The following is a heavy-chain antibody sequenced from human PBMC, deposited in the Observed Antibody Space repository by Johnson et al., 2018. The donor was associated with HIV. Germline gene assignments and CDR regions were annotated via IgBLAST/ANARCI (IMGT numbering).Heavy chain of an antibody. J-gene: IGHJ3*02. CDR1: GFTFSDYY. CDR3: ARDEHPLRAAAWKSAFDI. V-gene: IGHV3-66*01. D-gene: IGHD6-13*01. CDR2: IYSDGST. Sequence: EVQLVESGGGLVKPGGSLRLSCAASGFTFSDYYMSWIRQAPGKGLEWVSVIYSDGSTYYADSVQGRFTVSRDNSQNLLYLQLSSLRAEDTAVYYCARDEHPLRAAAWKSAFDIWGQGTMVTVSS.